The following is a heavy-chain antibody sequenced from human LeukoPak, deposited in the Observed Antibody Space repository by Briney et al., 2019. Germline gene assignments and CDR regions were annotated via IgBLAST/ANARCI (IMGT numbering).Heavy chain of an antibody. D-gene: IGHD3-10*01. CDR1: GGSISSGRFY. J-gene: IGHJ4*02. CDR3: ARQGPSEYGSGSYYFDY. V-gene: IGHV4-39*01. Sequence: SETLSLTCTVSGGSISSGRFYWGWIRQPPGKGLEWIGIIYYSGSTYYNRSLKSRVTIFVDTPKNQFSLKLSSVTATDTAVYYCARQGPSEYGSGSYYFDYWGQGTLVTVSS. CDR2: IYYSGST.